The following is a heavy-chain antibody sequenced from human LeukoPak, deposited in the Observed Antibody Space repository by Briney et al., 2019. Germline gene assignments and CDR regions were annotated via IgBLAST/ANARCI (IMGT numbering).Heavy chain of an antibody. Sequence: GGSLRLSCAASGFTFSSYAMHWVRQAPGKGLEWVAVISYDGGNKYYADSVKGRFTISRDNSKNTLYLQMNSLRAEDTAVYYCARDQHRYSSSWYQGRGYYYYGMDVWGQGTTVTVSS. J-gene: IGHJ6*02. D-gene: IGHD6-13*01. CDR1: GFTFSSYA. V-gene: IGHV3-30-3*01. CDR3: ARDQHRYSSSWYQGRGYYYYGMDV. CDR2: ISYDGGNK.